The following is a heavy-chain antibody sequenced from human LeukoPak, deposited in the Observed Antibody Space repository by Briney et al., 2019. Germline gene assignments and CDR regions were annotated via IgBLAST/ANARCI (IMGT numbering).Heavy chain of an antibody. J-gene: IGHJ4*02. CDR3: ALAVIGSGWTLDY. CDR2: ISYDGSNK. CDR1: GFTFRSFA. D-gene: IGHD6-19*01. V-gene: IGHV3-30-3*01. Sequence: GRSLRLSCAASGFTFRSFAMHWVRQAPGKGLEWVAIISYDGSNKYYADSVKGRLTISRDNSKNTLYLELNSLRAEDAAVYFCALAVIGSGWTLDYWGQGTLVTVS.